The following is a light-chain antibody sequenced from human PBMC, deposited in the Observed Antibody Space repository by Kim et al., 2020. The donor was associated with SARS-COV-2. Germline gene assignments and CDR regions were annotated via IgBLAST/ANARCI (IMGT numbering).Light chain of an antibody. V-gene: IGKV1-5*03. CDR3: QQYRSNPIS. J-gene: IGKJ4*01. Sequence: ASLGDTVTMTCRDSENIEAWLAWYQQKPGKAPKRRIYKASILESGVPSRFTGSGSGTGFTLTIYSLQPDDFAIYYCQQYRSNPISFGGGTKVDIK. CDR1: ENIEAW. CDR2: KAS.